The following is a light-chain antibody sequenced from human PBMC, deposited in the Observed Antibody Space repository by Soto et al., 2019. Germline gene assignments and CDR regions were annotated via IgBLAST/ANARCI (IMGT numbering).Light chain of an antibody. J-gene: IGLJ3*02. V-gene: IGLV2-14*03. CDR2: DVS. CDR1: SSDVGGYNY. CDR3: SLFTSTSTWM. Sequence: QSALTQPASVSGSPGQSITISCTGTSSDVGGYNYVSWYQQHPGKAPKLMIYDVSNRPSGVSNRFSGSKSGNTASLTISGLQAEDEADYYCSLFTSTSTWMFGGGTKLTVL.